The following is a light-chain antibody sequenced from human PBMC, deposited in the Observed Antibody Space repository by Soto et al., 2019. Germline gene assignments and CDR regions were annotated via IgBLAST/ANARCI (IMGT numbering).Light chain of an antibody. CDR2: DVT. J-gene: IGLJ2*01. CDR1: SSGVGAYNY. Sequence: QSALTQPASVSGSPGQSITISCTGTSSGVGAYNYVSWYQQHPGKAPKLIIYDVTNRPSGVSVRFSGSKSGYTASLTISGLQAADEADYYCSSYTNSNTLVFGGGTKLTVL. CDR3: SSYTNSNTLV. V-gene: IGLV2-14*03.